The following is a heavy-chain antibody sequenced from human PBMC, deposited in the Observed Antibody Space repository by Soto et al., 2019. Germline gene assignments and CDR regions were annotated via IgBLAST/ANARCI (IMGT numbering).Heavy chain of an antibody. CDR1: GGSRSNDVYY. CDR3: ARGRRAAGPFDT. V-gene: IGHV4-31*03. Sequence: PSETLSLTCTVSGGSRSNDVYYWSWIRQHPGKGLEWIGYIYYSGTTYYNPSLKSRVTLLVETTKNQLSLKVTSVTVADTAVYYCARGRRAAGPFDTWGQGTLVTVSS. D-gene: IGHD6-13*01. J-gene: IGHJ4*02. CDR2: IYYSGTT.